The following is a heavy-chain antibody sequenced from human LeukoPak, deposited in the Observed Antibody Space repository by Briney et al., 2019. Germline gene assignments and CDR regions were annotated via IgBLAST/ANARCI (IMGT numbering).Heavy chain of an antibody. J-gene: IGHJ4*02. V-gene: IGHV3-23*01. D-gene: IGHD5-18*01. CDR3: AKGPGTRIQLWLTLSGYYFDY. Sequence: GGSLRLSCAASGFIFSSYGMSWVRQAPGKGLEWVSAISGSGGSTYYADSVKGRFTISRDNSKNTLYLQMNSLRAEDTAVYYCAKGPGTRIQLWLTLSGYYFDYWGQGTLVTVSS. CDR1: GFIFSSYG. CDR2: ISGSGGST.